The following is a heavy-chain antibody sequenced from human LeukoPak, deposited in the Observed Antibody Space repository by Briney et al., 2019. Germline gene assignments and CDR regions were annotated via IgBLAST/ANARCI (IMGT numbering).Heavy chain of an antibody. V-gene: IGHV3-21*04. J-gene: IGHJ4*02. CDR2: ISSSSSYI. Sequence: GGSLRLSCAASRFTFSSYSMNWVRQAPGKGLEWVSSISSSSSYIYYADSVKGRFTISRDNAKNSLYLQMNSLRAEDTAVYYCAKAPPDPVLWFGELLALFDYWGQGTLVTVSS. D-gene: IGHD3-10*01. CDR1: RFTFSSYS. CDR3: AKAPPDPVLWFGELLALFDY.